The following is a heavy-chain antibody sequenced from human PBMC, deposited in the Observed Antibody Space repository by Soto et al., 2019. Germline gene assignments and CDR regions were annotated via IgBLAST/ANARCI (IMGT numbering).Heavy chain of an antibody. CDR1: GFTFSSYS. CDR2: ISSSSSTI. D-gene: IGHD3-22*01. CDR3: AREGSYYDSSGYYYFDY. J-gene: IGHJ4*02. V-gene: IGHV3-48*02. Sequence: EVQLVESGGGLVQPGGSLRLSCAASGFTFSSYSMNWVRQAPGKGLEWVSYISSSSSTIYYADSVKGRFTISRDNAKNSLYLQMNSLRDEDTAVYYCAREGSYYDSSGYYYFDYWGQGTLVTVSS.